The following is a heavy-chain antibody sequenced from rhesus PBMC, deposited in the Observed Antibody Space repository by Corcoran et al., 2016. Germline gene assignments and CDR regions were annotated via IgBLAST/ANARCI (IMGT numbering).Heavy chain of an antibody. CDR1: GGSISSNY. D-gene: IGHD1-38*01. CDR2: LSGSGVSK. V-gene: IGHV4-173*01. CDR3: ARVGNLYNRFDV. J-gene: IGHJ5-1*01. Sequence: QLQLQESGPGLVKPSETLSLTCAVSGGSISSNYWSWIRQHPGKGLEWIRRLSGSGVSKSTNLTRKMRDPISTDTSKYQFSRKLSSGTAADTAVYYGARVGNLYNRFDVWGPGVLVTGSS.